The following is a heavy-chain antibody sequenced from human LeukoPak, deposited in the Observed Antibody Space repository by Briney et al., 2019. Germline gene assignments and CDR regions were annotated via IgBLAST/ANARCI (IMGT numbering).Heavy chain of an antibody. CDR1: GFTVSSNY. D-gene: IGHD6-13*01. V-gene: IGHV3-66*01. Sequence: GGSLRLSCAASGFTVSSNYMSWVRQAPGKGVEWVSVIYSGGSTYYADSVKGRFTISRENSKNTLYLQMNSLRAEDTAVYYCARTEAAAAFDPWGQGTLVTVSS. CDR2: IYSGGST. J-gene: IGHJ5*02. CDR3: ARTEAAAAFDP.